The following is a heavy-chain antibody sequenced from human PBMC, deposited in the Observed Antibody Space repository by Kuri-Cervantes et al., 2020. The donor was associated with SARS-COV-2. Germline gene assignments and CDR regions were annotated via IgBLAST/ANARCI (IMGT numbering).Heavy chain of an antibody. CDR1: GESISSNSAA. D-gene: IGHD2-21*01. V-gene: IGHV6-1*01. CDR2: TYYKSQWYA. Sequence: SETLSLTCDISGESISSNSAAWNWIRQSPSRGLEWLGRTYYKSQWYADYSASVKSRIIITSDTSKNQFSLQLNSVTPEDSAVYYCAREQISLIVVESATFDIWGQGTMVTVSS. J-gene: IGHJ3*02. CDR3: AREQISLIVVESATFDI.